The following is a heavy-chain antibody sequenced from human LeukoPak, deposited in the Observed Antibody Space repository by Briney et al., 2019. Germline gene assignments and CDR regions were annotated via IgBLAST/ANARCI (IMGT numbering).Heavy chain of an antibody. CDR3: ATLMQLWRGFDY. J-gene: IGHJ4*02. V-gene: IGHV1-24*01. CDR1: GYTLIELS. CDR2: FDPEDGET. D-gene: IGHD5-18*01. Sequence: ASVKVSCKVSGYTLIELSMHWVRQAPGKGLEWMGGFDPEDGETIYAQKFQGRVTMTEDTSTDTAYMELSSLRSEDTAVYYCATLMQLWRGFDYWGQGTLVTVSS.